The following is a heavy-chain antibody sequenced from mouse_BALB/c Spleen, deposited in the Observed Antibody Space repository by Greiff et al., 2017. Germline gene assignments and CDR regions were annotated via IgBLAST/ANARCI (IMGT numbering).Heavy chain of an antibody. J-gene: IGHJ4*01. D-gene: IGHD1-1*01. CDR3: ARYYYGSSYGAMDY. V-gene: IGHV5-4*02. Sequence: EVHLVESGGGLVKPGGSLKLSCAASGFTFSDYYMYWVRQTPEKRLEWVATISDGGSYTYYPDSVKGRFTISRDNAKNNLYLQMSSLKSEDTAMYYCARYYYGSSYGAMDYWGQGTSVTVSS. CDR1: GFTFSDYY. CDR2: ISDGGSYT.